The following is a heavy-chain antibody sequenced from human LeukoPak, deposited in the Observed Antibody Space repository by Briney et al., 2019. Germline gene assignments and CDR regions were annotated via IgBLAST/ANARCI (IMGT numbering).Heavy chain of an antibody. D-gene: IGHD2-21*01. CDR1: GFTFSNYA. CDR3: AKAPVTTCLGAYCYPFDL. J-gene: IGHJ4*02. CDR2: ISVTGNT. V-gene: IGHV3-23*01. Sequence: PGGSLRLSCNASGFTFSNYAMTWVRQGPRKGLEWVSAISVTGNTYHSESLKGRFTISRDNSKDTLYLQMRSPRAEDAGVYYCAKAPVTTCLGAYCYPFDLWGQGTQVTVSS.